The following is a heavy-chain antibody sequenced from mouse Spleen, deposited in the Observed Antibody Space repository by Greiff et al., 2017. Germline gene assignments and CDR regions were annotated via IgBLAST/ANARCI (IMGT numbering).Heavy chain of an antibody. J-gene: IGHJ4*01. CDR1: GFTFSSYA. CDR3: ASTATHAMDY. V-gene: IGHV5-9-3*01. D-gene: IGHD1-2*01. Sequence: EVQLVESGGGLVKPGGSLKLSCAASGFTFSSYAMSWVRQTPEKRLEWVATISSGGSYTYYPDSVKGRVTISRDNAKNTLYLQMSSLRSEDTAMYYCASTATHAMDYWGQGTSVTVSS. CDR2: ISSGGSYT.